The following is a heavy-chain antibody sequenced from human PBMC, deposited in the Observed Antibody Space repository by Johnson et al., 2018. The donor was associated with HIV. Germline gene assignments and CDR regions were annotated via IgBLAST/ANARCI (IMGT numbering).Heavy chain of an antibody. V-gene: IGHV3-11*04. Sequence: QVQLVESGGGLVKPGGSLRLSCAASGFTFSDHYMSWIRQAPGKGLEWVAVISYDGSNKYYADSVKGRFTISRDNAKNSLSLQMNSLRAGDTAVYYCARGGYGDYGGGDAFDIWGQGTMVTVSS. D-gene: IGHD4-17*01. CDR2: ISYDGSNK. CDR1: GFTFSDHY. CDR3: ARGGYGDYGGGDAFDI. J-gene: IGHJ3*02.